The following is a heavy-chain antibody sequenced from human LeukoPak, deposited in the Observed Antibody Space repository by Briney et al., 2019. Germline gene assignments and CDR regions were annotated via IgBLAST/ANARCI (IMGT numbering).Heavy chain of an antibody. Sequence: GASVMVSCKASGFTFTSSAMQWVRQARGQRLEWIGWIVVGSGNTNYAQKFQERVTITRDMSTSTAYMELSSLRSEDTAVYYCAAVGSVVRGDYFDYWGQGTLITVSS. CDR3: AAVGSVVRGDYFDY. V-gene: IGHV1-58*02. D-gene: IGHD3-10*01. CDR2: IVVGSGNT. CDR1: GFTFTSSA. J-gene: IGHJ4*02.